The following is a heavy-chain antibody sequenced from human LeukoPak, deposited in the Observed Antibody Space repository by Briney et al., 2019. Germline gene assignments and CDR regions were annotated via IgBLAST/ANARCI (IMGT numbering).Heavy chain of an antibody. CDR2: IDPSDSYV. Sequence: GESLKISCTGSGYTFTNHWISWVRQVPGKGLEWMGRIDPSDSYVHYNPSFQGHVTISADKSISAVYLQWSSLKASDTAIYYCARIGRRVRGANTHNWLDPWGQGTLVTVSS. D-gene: IGHD3-10*01. V-gene: IGHV5-10-1*01. J-gene: IGHJ5*02. CDR1: GYTFTNHW. CDR3: ARIGRRVRGANTHNWLDP.